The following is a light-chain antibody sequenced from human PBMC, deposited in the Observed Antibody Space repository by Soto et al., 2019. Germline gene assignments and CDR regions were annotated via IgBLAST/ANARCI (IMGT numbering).Light chain of an antibody. Sequence: EIVLTQSPGTLSLSPGERATLSCRASQSVSSSYLAWYQQKPGQAPSLLIYGASSRATDIPDRFSGSGSGTDFTLTISRLEPEDFVGYYCQQYGSSPPFTFGXX. CDR3: QQYGSSPPFT. V-gene: IGKV3-20*01. CDR1: QSVSSSY. CDR2: GAS. J-gene: IGKJ4*01.